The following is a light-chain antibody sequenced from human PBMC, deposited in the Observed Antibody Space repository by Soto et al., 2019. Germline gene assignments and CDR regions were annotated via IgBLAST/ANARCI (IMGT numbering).Light chain of an antibody. CDR1: QSVRNSY. CDR3: QQYGSAPNT. Sequence: EIVLTQSPGTLSLSPGERATLSCRASQSVRNSYLAWYQQKPGQSPRLLIFGASSRATGIPDRFSGSVSGKDFTLTISRLEPEDFAVYYCQQYGSAPNTFAQGTKLEIK. V-gene: IGKV3-20*01. CDR2: GAS. J-gene: IGKJ2*01.